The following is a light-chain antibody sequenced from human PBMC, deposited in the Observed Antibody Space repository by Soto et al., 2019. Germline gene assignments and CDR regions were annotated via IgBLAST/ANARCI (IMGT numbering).Light chain of an antibody. CDR3: PPYSSSRLT. CDR2: WAS. Sequence: IGMDQCRDGIEGSLRGRATIKCKSSQTVFYSSNNKNFLAWYQQKSGQPPKLLIYWASTRESGVPDRFSGSGSATDFTLPLSRLPAEAAVAYYCPPYSSSRLTFGGGTKVDIK. J-gene: IGKJ4*01. V-gene: IGKV4-1*01. CDR1: QTVFYSSNNKNF.